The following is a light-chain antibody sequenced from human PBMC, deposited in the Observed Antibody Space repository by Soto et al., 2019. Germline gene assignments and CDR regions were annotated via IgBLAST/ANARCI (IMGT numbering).Light chain of an antibody. CDR3: AAWDDSLNALV. Sequence: QSVLTQPPSASGTPGQGVTISCSGSSSNIGSTNVNWYQQLPGTAPKLLIYSNNQRPSGVPDRFSGSKSGTSASLAISGLQSEDEADYYCAAWDDSLNALVFGGGTKVTVL. J-gene: IGLJ2*01. CDR1: SSNIGSTN. V-gene: IGLV1-44*01. CDR2: SNN.